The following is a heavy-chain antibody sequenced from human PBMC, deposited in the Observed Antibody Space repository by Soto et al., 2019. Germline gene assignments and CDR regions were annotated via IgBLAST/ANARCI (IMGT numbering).Heavy chain of an antibody. Sequence: PSETLSLTCTVSGGSLSSYYWTWIRQPPGKGLEWIGFIFYTGTTYYNPSLKSRITISIDTSKAQFSLKLSSVTAADTAVYYCARVQASVNWFDPWGQGTQVTVSS. CDR1: GGSLSSYY. J-gene: IGHJ5*02. CDR2: IFYTGTT. CDR3: ARVQASVNWFDP. V-gene: IGHV4-59*08.